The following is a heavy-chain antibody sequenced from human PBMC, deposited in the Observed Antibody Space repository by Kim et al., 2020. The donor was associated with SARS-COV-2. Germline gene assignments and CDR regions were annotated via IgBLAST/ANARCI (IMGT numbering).Heavy chain of an antibody. Sequence: GGSLRLSCTASGFTFGDYAMSWVRQAPGKGLGWVGFIRSKAYGGTTEYAASVKGRFTISRDDSKSIAYLQMNSLKTEDTAVYYCTVYGIAAAAFDIWGQGTMVTVSS. CDR3: TVYGIAAAAFDI. J-gene: IGHJ3*02. V-gene: IGHV3-49*04. CDR1: GFTFGDYA. CDR2: IRSKAYGGTT. D-gene: IGHD6-13*01.